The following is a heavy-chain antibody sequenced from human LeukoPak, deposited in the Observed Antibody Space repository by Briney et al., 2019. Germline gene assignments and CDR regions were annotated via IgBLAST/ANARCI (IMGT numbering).Heavy chain of an antibody. Sequence: SETLSLTCTVSGYSISSGYYWGWIRQPPGKGLEWIGSIYHSGSTYYNPSLKGRVTISVDTSKNQFSLKLSSETAADTAVYYCASYDSGSCFGAFQHWGQGTLVTVSS. CDR1: GYSISSGYY. J-gene: IGHJ1*01. CDR3: ASYDSGSCFGAFQH. CDR2: IYHSGST. D-gene: IGHD1-26*01. V-gene: IGHV4-38-2*02.